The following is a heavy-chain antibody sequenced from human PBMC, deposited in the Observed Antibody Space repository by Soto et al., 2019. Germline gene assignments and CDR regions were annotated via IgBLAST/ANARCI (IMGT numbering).Heavy chain of an antibody. CDR2: ISAYNGNT. Sequence: ASVKVSCKASGYTFTSYGISWLRQAPGQGLEWMGWISAYNGNTNYAQKLQGRVTMTTDTSTSTAYMELRSLRSDDTAVYYCARRGLTWYYDFWSGSYPGYYGMDVWGQGTTVTVSS. D-gene: IGHD3-3*01. V-gene: IGHV1-18*01. CDR1: GYTFTSYG. CDR3: ARRGLTWYYDFWSGSYPGYYGMDV. J-gene: IGHJ6*02.